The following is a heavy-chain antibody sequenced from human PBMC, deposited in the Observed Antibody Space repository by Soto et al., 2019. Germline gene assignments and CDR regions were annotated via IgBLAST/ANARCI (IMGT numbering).Heavy chain of an antibody. CDR1: GYTFTSYG. CDR3: ARDQADYGDDGPFDY. D-gene: IGHD4-17*01. CDR2: ISAYNGNT. J-gene: IGHJ4*02. Sequence: QVQLVQSGAEVKKPGASVKVSCKASGYTFTSYGISWVRQAPGQGLERMGWISAYNGNTNYAQKLQGRVTMTTDTSTSTAYMELRSLRSDDTAVYYCARDQADYGDDGPFDYWGQGTLVTVSS. V-gene: IGHV1-18*01.